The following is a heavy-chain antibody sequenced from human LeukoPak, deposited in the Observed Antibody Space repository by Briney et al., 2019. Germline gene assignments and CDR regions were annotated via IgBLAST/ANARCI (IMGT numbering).Heavy chain of an antibody. CDR3: AIGGDSTSRSYRCFNY. Sequence: GESLKISCEGSGYSFRNYWIGWVRQMPGKGLEWMGIIYPDDFDTRYSPSFQGQVSISADKSIGTAYLQWSSLKASDTAMYYCAIGGDSTSRSYRCFNYWGQGTLVTVSS. J-gene: IGHJ4*02. CDR2: IYPDDFDT. V-gene: IGHV5-51*01. D-gene: IGHD6-13*01. CDR1: GYSFRNYW.